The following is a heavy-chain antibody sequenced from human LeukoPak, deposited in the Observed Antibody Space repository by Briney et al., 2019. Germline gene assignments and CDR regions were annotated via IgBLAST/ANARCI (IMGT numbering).Heavy chain of an antibody. CDR1: GFTFDDFA. CDR2: ISSSSSTI. V-gene: IGHV3-48*04. CDR3: ARVKLVAATPYYFDY. D-gene: IGHD2-15*01. Sequence: GGSLRLSCTASGFTFDDFAMSWVRQAPGKGLEWVSYISSSSSTICYADSVKGRFTISRDNAKNSLYLQMNSLRAEDTAVYYCARVKLVAATPYYFDYWGQGTLVTVSS. J-gene: IGHJ4*02.